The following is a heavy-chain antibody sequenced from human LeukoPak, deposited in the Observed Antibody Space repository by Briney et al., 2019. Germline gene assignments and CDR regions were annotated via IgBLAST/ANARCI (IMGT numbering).Heavy chain of an antibody. CDR3: TTDHYCSSTSCYDWGFDY. D-gene: IGHD2-2*01. J-gene: IGHJ4*02. V-gene: IGHV3-15*01. Sequence: GGSLRLSCAASGFTFSNAWMSWVRQAPAKGLEWVGRIKSKTDGGTTDYAAPVKGRFTISRDDSKNTLYLQMNSLKTEDTAVYYCTTDHYCSSTSCYDWGFDYWGQGTLVTVSS. CDR1: GFTFSNAW. CDR2: IKSKTDGGTT.